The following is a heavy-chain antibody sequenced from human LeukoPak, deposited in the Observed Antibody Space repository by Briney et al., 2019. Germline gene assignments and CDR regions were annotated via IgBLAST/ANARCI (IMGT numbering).Heavy chain of an antibody. J-gene: IGHJ4*02. D-gene: IGHD3-10*01. V-gene: IGHV3-15*01. CDR2: IKSKTDGGTT. CDR3: TTEYGSGSYCYFNY. Sequence: GGSLRLSCAASGFTFSNAWMSWVRQTPGQGPEWVGRIKSKTDGGTTDYVAPVKGRFTISRDDSKNTLYLQMNSLKSEDTAVYYCTTEYGSGSYCYFNYWGQGTLVTVSS. CDR1: GFTFSNAW.